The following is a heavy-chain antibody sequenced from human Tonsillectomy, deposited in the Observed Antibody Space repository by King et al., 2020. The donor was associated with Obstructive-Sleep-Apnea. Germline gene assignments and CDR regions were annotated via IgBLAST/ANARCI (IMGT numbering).Heavy chain of an antibody. J-gene: IGHJ4*02. CDR1: GGSISTYY. D-gene: IGHD3-22*01. CDR2: IYYSGST. Sequence: QLQESGPGLVKPSETLSLTCTVSGGSISTYYWSWIRQPPGKGLEWIGDIYYSGSTNYNPSLKSRVTMSVDTSKNQFSLNLSSVTAADTAFYYCASGGYYYFDYWGQGTLATVSS. CDR3: ASGGYYYFDY. V-gene: IGHV4-59*08.